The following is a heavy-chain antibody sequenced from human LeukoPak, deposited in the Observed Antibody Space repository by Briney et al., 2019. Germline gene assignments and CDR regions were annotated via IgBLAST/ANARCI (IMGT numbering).Heavy chain of an antibody. Sequence: SGTLSLTCTVSGGSISSYYWSWIRQPPGKGLEWIGYISFSGSTHYNPSLKSRVTISVDTSKNQFSLKLSSVTAADTAVYYCARGFRDYDILTGYPTYYYGMDVWGQGTTVTVSS. CDR1: GGSISSYY. CDR2: ISFSGST. V-gene: IGHV4-59*01. D-gene: IGHD3-9*01. J-gene: IGHJ6*02. CDR3: ARGFRDYDILTGYPTYYYGMDV.